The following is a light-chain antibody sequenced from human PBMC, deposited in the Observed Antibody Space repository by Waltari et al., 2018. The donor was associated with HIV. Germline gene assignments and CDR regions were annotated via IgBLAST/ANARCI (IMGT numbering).Light chain of an antibody. V-gene: IGKV2D-29*01. Sequence: DIVMTQTPLSLSVPPGRPASISCMSTQSLLHSDGNNYLYWYLQKAGQPPQLLIYEVSNRFSGVPDRFSGSGSGTYFTLKISRVEAEDVGVYYCMQSTQLPITFGQGTRLEIK. CDR2: EVS. CDR3: MQSTQLPIT. CDR1: QSLLHSDGNNY. J-gene: IGKJ5*01.